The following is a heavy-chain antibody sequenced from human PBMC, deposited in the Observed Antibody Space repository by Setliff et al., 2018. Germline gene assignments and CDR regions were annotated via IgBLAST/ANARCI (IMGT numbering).Heavy chain of an antibody. CDR3: VGTPARGTTWLSPFDF. J-gene: IGHJ4*02. CDR1: GGSFGSGTYY. CDR2: IQMTGNT. V-gene: IGHV4-61*02. Sequence: SETLSLTCTVSGGSFGSGTYYWSWIRQPAGKVLEWIGLIQMTGNTNYNPSLQSRTTISIDTSKNQFSLKMTSVTAADTALYYCVGTPARGTTWLSPFDFWGQGILVTVSS. D-gene: IGHD3-9*01.